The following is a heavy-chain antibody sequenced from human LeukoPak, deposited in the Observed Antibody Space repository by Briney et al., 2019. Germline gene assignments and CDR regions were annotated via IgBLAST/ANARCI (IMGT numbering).Heavy chain of an antibody. D-gene: IGHD3-22*01. J-gene: IGHJ3*02. V-gene: IGHV4-34*01. CDR2: VTHNGGT. Sequence: SETLSLTCAVYDGSYSGFYWSWIRQPPGQGLEWIGDVTHNGGTYYNWSLKSRVTISIDTSKNQFSLKLNSVTAADTAVYYCARSHYYDTSGYLVAFDIWGHGTMVPVSS. CDR3: ARSHYYDTSGYLVAFDI. CDR1: DGSYSGFY.